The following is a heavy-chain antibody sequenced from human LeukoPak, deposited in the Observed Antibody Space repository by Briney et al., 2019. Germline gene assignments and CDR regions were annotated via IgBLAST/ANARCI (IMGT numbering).Heavy chain of an antibody. J-gene: IGHJ4*02. D-gene: IGHD5-12*01. CDR1: GGSISSYY. CDR3: ARERGYSGYVDY. Sequence: PSETLSLTCTVSGGSISSYYWSWIRQPPGKGLEWIGYIYYSGSTNYNPSLKSRVTISVDTSKNQFSLKLSSVTAADTAVYYCARERGYSGYVDYWGPGTLVTVSS. V-gene: IGHV4-59*01. CDR2: IYYSGST.